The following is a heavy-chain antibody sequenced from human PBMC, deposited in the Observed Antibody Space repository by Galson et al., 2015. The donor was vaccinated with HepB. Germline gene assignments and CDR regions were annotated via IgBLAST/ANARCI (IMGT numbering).Heavy chain of an antibody. CDR1: GGSFSGYY. CDR2: INHSGST. J-gene: IGHJ4*02. D-gene: IGHD2-2*01. V-gene: IGHV4-34*01. Sequence: ETLSLTCAVYGGSFSGYYWSWIRQPPGKGLEWIGEINHSGSTNYNPPLKSRVTISVDTSKNQFSLKLSSVTAADTAVYYCARAGCSSTSCYRRHYFDYWGQGTLVTVSS. CDR3: ARAGCSSTSCYRRHYFDY.